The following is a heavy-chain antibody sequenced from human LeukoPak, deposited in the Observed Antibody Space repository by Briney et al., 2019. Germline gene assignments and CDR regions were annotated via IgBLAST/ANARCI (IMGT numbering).Heavy chain of an antibody. Sequence: SETLSLTCAVYGGSFSGYYWSWIRQPPGKGLEWIGEINHSGSTNYNPSLKSRVTISVDTSKNQFSLKLSSVTAADTAVYYCARFTGTTGEGYYFDYWGQGTLVTVSS. CDR3: ARFTGTTGEGYYFDY. J-gene: IGHJ4*02. CDR2: INHSGST. CDR1: GGSFSGYY. V-gene: IGHV4-34*01. D-gene: IGHD1-7*01.